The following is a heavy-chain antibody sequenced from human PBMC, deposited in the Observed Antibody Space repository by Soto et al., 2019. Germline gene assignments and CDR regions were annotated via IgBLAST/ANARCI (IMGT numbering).Heavy chain of an antibody. CDR3: ARGRIYSDY. V-gene: IGHV4-34*01. Sequence: SETLSLTCAVYGGSFSGYYWSWIRQPPGKGLEWIGEINHSGSTNYNPSLKSRVTISVDTSKNQFSLKLSSVTAADTAVYYCARGRIYSDYWGQGTLVTVSS. D-gene: IGHD2-15*01. J-gene: IGHJ4*02. CDR1: GGSFSGYY. CDR2: INHSGST.